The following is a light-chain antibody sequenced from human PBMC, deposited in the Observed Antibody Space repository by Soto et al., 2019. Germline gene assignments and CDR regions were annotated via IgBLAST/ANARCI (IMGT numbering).Light chain of an antibody. V-gene: IGKV1-27*01. CDR1: QAISNY. Sequence: DIPMTQSPPSLSASVEDTVAITCRASQAISNYLAWYQQKPGKVPKLLIYAASTLQSGVPSRFSGSGSGTDFTLTISSLQPEDVATYYCQKYYNAPWTFGRGTKVEI. J-gene: IGKJ1*01. CDR3: QKYYNAPWT. CDR2: AAS.